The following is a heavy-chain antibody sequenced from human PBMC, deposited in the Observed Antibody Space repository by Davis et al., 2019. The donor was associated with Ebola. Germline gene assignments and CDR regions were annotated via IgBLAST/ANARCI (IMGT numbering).Heavy chain of an antibody. CDR2: ISGSGGST. J-gene: IGHJ6*02. D-gene: IGHD3-10*01. CDR3: AKGQGVHSYYYYYYGMDV. V-gene: IGHV3-23*01. CDR1: GFTFSSYA. Sequence: PGGSLRLSCAASGFTFSSYAMSWVRQAPGKGLEWVSAISGSGGSTYYADSVKGRFTISRDNSKNTLYLQMNSLRAEDTALYYCAKGQGVHSYYYYYYGMDVWGQGTTVTVSS.